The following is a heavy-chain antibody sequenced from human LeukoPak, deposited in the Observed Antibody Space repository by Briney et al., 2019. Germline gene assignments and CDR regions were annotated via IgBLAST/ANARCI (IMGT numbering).Heavy chain of an antibody. CDR3: ARDNSREGIAVAGTPPEDYYYMDV. Sequence: SVKVSCKASGGTFSSYAISWVRQAPGQGLEWIGGIIPIFGTANYAQKFQGRVTITADESTSTAYMELSSLRSEDTAVYYCARDNSREGIAVAGTPPEDYYYMDVWGKGTTVTVSS. V-gene: IGHV1-69*13. J-gene: IGHJ6*03. CDR2: IIPIFGTA. CDR1: GGTFSSYA. D-gene: IGHD6-19*01.